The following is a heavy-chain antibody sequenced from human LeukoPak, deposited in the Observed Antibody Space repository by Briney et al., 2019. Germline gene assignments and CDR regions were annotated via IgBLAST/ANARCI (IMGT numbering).Heavy chain of an antibody. CDR1: GFTFSSYA. V-gene: IGHV3-23*01. Sequence: GGSLRLSCAAPGFTFSSYAMSWVRQAPGKGLEWVLAISGSGGSTYYADSVKGRFTISRDNSKNTLYLQMNSLRAEDTAVYYCAKDRAAAAGTFDYWGQGTLVTVSS. J-gene: IGHJ4*02. CDR2: ISGSGGST. CDR3: AKDRAAAAGTFDY. D-gene: IGHD6-13*01.